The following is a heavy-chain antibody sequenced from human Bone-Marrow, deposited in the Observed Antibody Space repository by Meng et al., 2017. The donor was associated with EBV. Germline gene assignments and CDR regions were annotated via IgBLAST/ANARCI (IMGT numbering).Heavy chain of an antibody. V-gene: IGHV1-69*14. D-gene: IGHD6-19*01. CDR1: GDIFTNLA. J-gene: IGHJ5*02. Sequence: QGRLVQSGAEVKKPGSSVKVSCKASGDIFTNLAFTWVRQVPGKGLEWMGGFLPILGAANYAQKFQGRLTITADKSTTTAFMELRSLRVDDTAVYFCARDGIAVPGGSNWFDPWGQGTLVTVSS. CDR2: FLPILGAA. CDR3: ARDGIAVPGGSNWFDP.